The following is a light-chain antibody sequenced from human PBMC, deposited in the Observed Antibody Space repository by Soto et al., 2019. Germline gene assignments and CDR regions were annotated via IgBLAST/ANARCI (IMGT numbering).Light chain of an antibody. CDR3: QQYGSSGT. CDR1: QSISGNY. Sequence: EVVLTQSPGTLSLSPGERVTLSCRASQSISGNYLAWYQHKPGQAPRLLISGTYTRATGIPDRFSGRGSGTDFSLTISRLEPGDFAVYYCQQYGSSGTFGQGTKVDIK. CDR2: GTY. V-gene: IGKV3-20*01. J-gene: IGKJ1*01.